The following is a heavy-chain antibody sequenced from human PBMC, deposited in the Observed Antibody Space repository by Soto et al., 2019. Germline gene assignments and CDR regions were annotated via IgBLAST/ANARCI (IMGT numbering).Heavy chain of an antibody. CDR1: GFIFSSLA. J-gene: IGHJ6*02. V-gene: IGHV3-23*01. CDR3: AKGQVSGYRSGRTMDV. CDR2: IPGSADST. Sequence: GGSLRLSCAASGFIFSSLAMSWVRQAPGKGLEWVSAIPGSADSTYYADSVKGRFTISRDNSKNTLYLQMESLRIEDTAVYYCAKGQVSGYRSGRTMDVWGQGTTVTVSS. D-gene: IGHD6-25*01.